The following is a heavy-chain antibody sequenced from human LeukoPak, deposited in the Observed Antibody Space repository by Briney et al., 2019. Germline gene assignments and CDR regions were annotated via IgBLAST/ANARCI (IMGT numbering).Heavy chain of an antibody. V-gene: IGHV1-8*03. Sequence: GASVKVSCKTSGYTFTTYHMNWVRQATGQGLEWLGWVNPYSGDRGYAQKFQGRLSITSDTSISTAYMELGSLRSDDTAVYFCARTTSLTASGYDYWGQGTLVTVSS. CDR2: VNPYSGDR. CDR1: GYTFTTYH. D-gene: IGHD4-17*01. CDR3: ARTTSLTASGYDY. J-gene: IGHJ4*02.